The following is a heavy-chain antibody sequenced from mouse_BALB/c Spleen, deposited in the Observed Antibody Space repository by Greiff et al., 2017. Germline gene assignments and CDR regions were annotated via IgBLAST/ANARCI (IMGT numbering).Heavy chain of an antibody. Sequence: QVQLKQSGAELVRPGASVTLSCKASGYTFTDYEMHWVKQTPVHGLEWIGAIDPETGGTAYNQKFKGKATLTADKSSSTAYMELRSLTSEDSAVYYCTRSPGTAWFAYWGQGTLVTVSA. CDR1: GYTFTDYE. J-gene: IGHJ3*01. CDR3: TRSPGTAWFAY. V-gene: IGHV1-15*01. D-gene: IGHD4-1*01. CDR2: IDPETGGT.